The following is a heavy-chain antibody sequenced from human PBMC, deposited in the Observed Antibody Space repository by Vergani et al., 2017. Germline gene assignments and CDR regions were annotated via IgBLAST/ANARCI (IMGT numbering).Heavy chain of an antibody. V-gene: IGHV3-23*01. CDR2: ISGSGGST. D-gene: IGHD3-9*01. J-gene: IGHJ3*02. CDR3: AKVRRDILTGYDSGYAFDI. Sequence: EVQLLESGGGLVQPGGSLRLSCAASGFTFSSYAMSWVRQAPGKGLEWVSAISGSGGSTYYADSVKGRFTISRDNSKNTLYLQMNSLRAEDTAEYYCAKVRRDILTGYDSGYAFDIWGQGTMVTVSS. CDR1: GFTFSSYA.